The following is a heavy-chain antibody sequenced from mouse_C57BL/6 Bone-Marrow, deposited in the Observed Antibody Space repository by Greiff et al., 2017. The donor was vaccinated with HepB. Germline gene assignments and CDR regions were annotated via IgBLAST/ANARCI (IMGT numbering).Heavy chain of an antibody. CDR1: GYTFTSYW. CDR3: ARRHYGNSYYAMDY. D-gene: IGHD1-1*01. V-gene: IGHV1-59*01. CDR2: IDPSDSYT. J-gene: IGHJ4*01. Sequence: QVQLQQPGAELVRPGTSVKLSCKASGYTFTSYWMHWVKQRPGQGLEWIGVIDPSDSYTNYNQKFKGKATLTVDTSSSTAYMQLSSLTSEDSAVYYCARRHYGNSYYAMDYWGQGTSVTVSS.